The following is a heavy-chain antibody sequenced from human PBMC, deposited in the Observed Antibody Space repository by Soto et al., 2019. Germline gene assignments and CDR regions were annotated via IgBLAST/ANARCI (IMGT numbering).Heavy chain of an antibody. CDR1: GGSFNDYN. V-gene: IGHV4-34*01. D-gene: IGHD2-2*02. J-gene: IGHJ4*02. CDR2: IHYSGNT. CDR3: ASNTGYKSDY. Sequence: QVRLQQWGAGLLKPSETLSLTCAVFGGSFNDYNWNWIRQSPGKGPEWIGEIHYSGNTNHNPSLKSRVTMSVDTFKSQFSLRLSSVTAADTAVYYCASNTGYKSDYWGQGLLVTVSS.